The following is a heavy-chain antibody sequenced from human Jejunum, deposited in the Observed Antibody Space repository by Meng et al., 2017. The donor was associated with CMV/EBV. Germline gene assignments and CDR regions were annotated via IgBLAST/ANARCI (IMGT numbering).Heavy chain of an antibody. V-gene: IGHV4-31*02. J-gene: IGHJ4*02. D-gene: IGHD3-22*01. CDR1: LSIGGYS. CDR3: ARGFSYYDSRGHYYLDY. Sequence: LSIGGYSWSWIRQLPGKGLEWIGYLYYVAHSVYNPSLKSRLTISVDTSKNQFSLKLSSVTAADTAVYYCARGFSYYDSRGHYYLDYWGRGTLVTVSS. CDR2: LYYVAHS.